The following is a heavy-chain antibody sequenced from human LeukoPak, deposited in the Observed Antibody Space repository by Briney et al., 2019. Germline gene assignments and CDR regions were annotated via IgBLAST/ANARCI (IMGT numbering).Heavy chain of an antibody. V-gene: IGHV4-59*01. CDR3: ARVPRSYYYYYYMDV. J-gene: IGHJ6*03. CDR1: GGSISGYH. CDR2: IYYSGSS. Sequence: PSENLSLTCNVSGGSISGYHWSWIRQPPGKGLEWLGYIYYSGSSNYNPSLKSRVTMSADTSKNQFSLKLSSVTAADTAVYYCARVPRSYYYYYYMDVRGKGTTVTVSS.